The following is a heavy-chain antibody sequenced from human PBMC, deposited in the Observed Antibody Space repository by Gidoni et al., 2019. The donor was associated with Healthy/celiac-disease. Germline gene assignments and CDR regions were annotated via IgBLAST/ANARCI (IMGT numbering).Heavy chain of an antibody. J-gene: IGHJ6*02. D-gene: IGHD2-15*01. Sequence: QVQLVQSGAEVKKPGASVKVSCKASGYTFTSYYMHGVRQAPGQGLEWMGIINPSGGSTSYAQKFQGRVTMTRDTSTSTVYMELSSLRSEDTAVYYCAGVLGYCSGGSCTRYYYYGMDVWGQGTTVTVSS. CDR2: INPSGGST. CDR1: GYTFTSYY. V-gene: IGHV1-46*01. CDR3: AGVLGYCSGGSCTRYYYYGMDV.